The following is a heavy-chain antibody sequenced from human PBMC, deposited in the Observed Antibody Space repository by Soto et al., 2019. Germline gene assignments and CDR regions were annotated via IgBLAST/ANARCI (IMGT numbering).Heavy chain of an antibody. CDR2: IYFGGTT. D-gene: IGHD3-10*01. J-gene: IGHJ5*02. V-gene: IGHV4-59*01. CDR3: ARSLRRTWFDP. Sequence: PSETLSLTCTVSGGSLSPNYWSWIRQPPGKGLEWIGYIYFGGTTTNNPSLNSRVAISIDTSKNQFSLKLSSVTAADTAVYYCARSLRRTWFDPWGQGTLVTVS. CDR1: GGSLSPNY.